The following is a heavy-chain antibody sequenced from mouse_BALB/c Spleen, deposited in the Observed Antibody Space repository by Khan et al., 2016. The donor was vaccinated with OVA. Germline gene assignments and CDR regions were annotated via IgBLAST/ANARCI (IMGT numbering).Heavy chain of an antibody. Sequence: QVQLQQSGTELMKPGASVKISCKASGYKFSNYWIEWVKQRPGHGLEWIGEIFPGSGSTKYNVKFKGKATLTADTSSSTAFMQLSSLTSEVAADYDRTGHYNGDCAQGTVVTVSA. CDR1: GYKFSNYW. V-gene: IGHV1-9*01. CDR3: TGHYNGD. J-gene: IGHJ3*01. D-gene: IGHD2-13*01. CDR2: IFPGSGST.